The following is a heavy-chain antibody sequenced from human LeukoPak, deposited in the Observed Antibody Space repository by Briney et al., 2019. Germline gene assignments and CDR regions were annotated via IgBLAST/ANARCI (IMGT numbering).Heavy chain of an antibody. V-gene: IGHV3-30-3*01. CDR1: GFTFSSYA. D-gene: IGHD3-22*01. J-gene: IGHJ4*02. Sequence: GGSLRLSCAASGFTFSSYAMSWVRQAPGKGLEWVAVISYDGSNKYYADSVKGRFTISRDNSKNTLYLQMNSLRAEDTAVYYCARDSLRGSSGYYPGYFDYWGQGTLVTVSS. CDR2: ISYDGSNK. CDR3: ARDSLRGSSGYYPGYFDY.